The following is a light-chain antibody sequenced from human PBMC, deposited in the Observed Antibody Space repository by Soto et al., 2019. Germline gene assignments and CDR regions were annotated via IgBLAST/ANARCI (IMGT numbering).Light chain of an antibody. CDR3: QQYGSSPYT. CDR2: GAS. J-gene: IGKJ2*01. V-gene: IGKV3-20*01. Sequence: EIVLTQSPGTLSLSPGERATLSCRASQSVSSSYLAWYQQTPGQAPRLLIYGASSRATGIPDRFSGSGSGTDFTLTISRLEPEDVAVYYCQQYGSSPYTFGQGTKLEI. CDR1: QSVSSSY.